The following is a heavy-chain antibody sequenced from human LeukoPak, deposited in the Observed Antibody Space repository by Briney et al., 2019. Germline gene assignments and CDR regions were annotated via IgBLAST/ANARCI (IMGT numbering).Heavy chain of an antibody. CDR3: ARRQGITWYIDY. J-gene: IGHJ4*02. V-gene: IGHV5-51*01. D-gene: IGHD2-21*01. CDR2: IYPGDSDI. CDR1: GXSFTSYC. Sequence: GESLKISSKTSGXSFTSYCIGWVRQMPGKGLEWMAIIYPGDSDIRYSPSFQGQVTISADKSISTAYLQWSSLKASDTAMYYCARRQGITWYIDYWGQGTLVTVSS.